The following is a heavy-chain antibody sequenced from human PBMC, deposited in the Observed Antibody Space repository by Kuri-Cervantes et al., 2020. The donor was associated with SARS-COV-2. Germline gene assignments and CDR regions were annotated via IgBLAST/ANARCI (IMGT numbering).Heavy chain of an antibody. J-gene: IGHJ4*02. Sequence: ESLKISCAASGFTFSSYSMNWVRQAPGKGLEWIGEINHSGSTNYNPSLKSRVTISVDTSKNQFSLKLSSVAAADTAVYYCARVVRNYYGSGEPLDYWGQGTLVTVSS. D-gene: IGHD3-10*01. CDR2: INHSGST. CDR3: ARVVRNYYGSGEPLDY. V-gene: IGHV4-34*01. CDR1: GFTFSSYS.